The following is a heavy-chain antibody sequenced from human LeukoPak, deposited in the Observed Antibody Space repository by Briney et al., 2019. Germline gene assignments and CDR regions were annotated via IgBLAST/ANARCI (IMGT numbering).Heavy chain of an antibody. CDR3: ARVVGNYVWGSYRPEGCFDS. V-gene: IGHV1-18*01. CDR1: GGTFSSSG. J-gene: IGHJ4*02. CDR2: INMYNGNT. Sequence: ASVKVSCKASGGTFSSSGISWVRQAPGQGPEWMGWINMYNGNTNYAQKLQGRVTMTTDTSTSTAYMELRSLRSDDTAVYYCARVVGNYVWGSYRPEGCFDSWGQGTLVTVSS. D-gene: IGHD3-16*02.